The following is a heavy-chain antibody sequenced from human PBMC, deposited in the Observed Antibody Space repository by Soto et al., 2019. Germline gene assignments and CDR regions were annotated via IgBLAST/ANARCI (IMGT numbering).Heavy chain of an antibody. V-gene: IGHV1-18*01. Sequence: QVQLVQSGAEVKKTGASVKVSCKASGYTFARYGLSWVRQAPGQGLEWMGWINTYNSRENYAQKFQGRVTMPTDTSTSTVYMALRSLTSDDTAVYYCARAGRYDFWSGEIDYYYGMDVWGQGTTVTVSS. CDR3: ARAGRYDFWSGEIDYYYGMDV. CDR2: INTYNSRE. J-gene: IGHJ6*02. CDR1: GYTFARYG. D-gene: IGHD3-3*01.